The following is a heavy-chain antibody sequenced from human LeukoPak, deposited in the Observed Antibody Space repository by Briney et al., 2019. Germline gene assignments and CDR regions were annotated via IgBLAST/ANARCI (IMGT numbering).Heavy chain of an antibody. V-gene: IGHV5-51*07. D-gene: IGHD5-24*01. Sequence: GESLKISCQGSGYSFTSYWVGWVHQMPGKGLEWMGIMYPGDSDTRYSPSFQGQVTISADKSISTAYLQWSSLKASDTATYYCARRDGYNMGAFDIWGQGTMVTVSS. CDR1: GYSFTSYW. CDR2: MYPGDSDT. J-gene: IGHJ3*02. CDR3: ARRDGYNMGAFDI.